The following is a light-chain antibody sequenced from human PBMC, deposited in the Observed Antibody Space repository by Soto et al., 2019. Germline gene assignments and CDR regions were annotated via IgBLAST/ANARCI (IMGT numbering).Light chain of an antibody. J-gene: IGLJ1*01. CDR3: CSHISYNTRV. CDR2: EVS. CDR1: SSDVGGYNY. Sequence: QSALTQPASVSGSPGQSIAISCTGTSSDVGGYNYVSWYQQHPGKAPKLIIHEVSDRPSGISDRFSGSKSGNTASLTISGLQADDEADYYCCSHISYNTRVFGTGTKVTVL. V-gene: IGLV2-14*01.